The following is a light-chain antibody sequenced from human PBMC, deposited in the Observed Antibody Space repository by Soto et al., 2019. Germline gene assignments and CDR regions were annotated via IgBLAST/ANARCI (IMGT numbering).Light chain of an antibody. J-gene: IGKJ1*01. CDR3: QQYETFSGT. Sequence: AIRMTQSPSSLSASTGDRVTITCRASQGISSYLAWYQQKPGKAPKVLSYDASSLQSGVPSRFTGRGSGTDFTLTIASLKPDDFETYYCQQYETFSGTFGPGTKVDIK. V-gene: IGKV1-8*01. CDR2: DAS. CDR1: QGISSY.